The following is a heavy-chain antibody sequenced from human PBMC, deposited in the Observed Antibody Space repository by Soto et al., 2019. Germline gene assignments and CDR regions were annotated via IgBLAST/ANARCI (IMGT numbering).Heavy chain of an antibody. V-gene: IGHV6-1*01. Sequence: SQTLSLTCAISGDSVSSNSAAWNWIRQPPSRGLEWLGRTYYRSKWYNDYAVSVKSRITINPDTSKNQFSLQLNSVTPEDTAVYYCAREDIVATTGGYDAFDIWGQGTMVTVSS. CDR3: AREDIVATTGGYDAFDI. D-gene: IGHD5-12*01. CDR2: TYYRSKWYN. CDR1: GDSVSSNSAA. J-gene: IGHJ3*02.